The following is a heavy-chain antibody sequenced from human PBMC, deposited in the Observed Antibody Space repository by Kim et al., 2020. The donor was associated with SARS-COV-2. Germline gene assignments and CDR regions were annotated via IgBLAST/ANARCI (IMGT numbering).Heavy chain of an antibody. CDR3: ARGLLVRGIFYYYYYMDV. D-gene: IGHD3-10*01. CDR2: INPNSGNT. J-gene: IGHJ6*03. Sequence: VKVSCKASGYTFTIYYINFFLHSTLQCLYCILFINPNSGNTVYAQKFQGRFTMTRNTSISTAYMELSSLRSEDTAVYYCARGLLVRGIFYYYYYMDVWGEEAPVTVSS. CDR1: GYTFTIYY. V-gene: IGHV1-8*01.